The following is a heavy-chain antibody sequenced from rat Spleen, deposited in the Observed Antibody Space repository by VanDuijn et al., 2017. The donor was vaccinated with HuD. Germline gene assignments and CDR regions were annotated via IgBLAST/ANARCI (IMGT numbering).Heavy chain of an antibody. D-gene: IGHD1-9*01. CDR2: INTDGGST. CDR3: AKYMGITTQGYFDY. V-gene: IGHV5S23*01. CDR1: GFTFSNYY. Sequence: EVQLVESGGGLVQPGRSLKLSCAASGFTFSNYYMAWVRQAPTKGLEWVSSINTDGGSTYYPDSVKGRFTISRDNAENTVYLQMNSLRSEDTATYYCAKYMGITTQGYFDYWGQGVMVTVSS. J-gene: IGHJ2*01.